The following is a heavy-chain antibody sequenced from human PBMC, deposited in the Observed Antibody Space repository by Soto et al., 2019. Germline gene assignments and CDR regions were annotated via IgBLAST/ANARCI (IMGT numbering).Heavy chain of an antibody. Sequence: TSETLSLTCTVSGGSISSGGYYWSWIRQHPGKGLEWIGYIYYSGSTYYNPSLKSRVTISVDTSKNQFSLKLSSVTAADTAVYYCARAGAELGPNIDYWGQGTLVTVSS. CDR1: GGSISSGGYY. CDR2: IYYSGST. CDR3: ARAGAELGPNIDY. V-gene: IGHV4-31*03. D-gene: IGHD7-27*01. J-gene: IGHJ4*02.